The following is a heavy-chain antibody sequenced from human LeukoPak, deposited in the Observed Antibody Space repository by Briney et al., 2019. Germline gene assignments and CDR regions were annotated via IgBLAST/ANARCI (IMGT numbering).Heavy chain of an antibody. J-gene: IGHJ5*02. D-gene: IGHD2-15*01. CDR3: ARDLLGYCSGGSCYWFDP. Sequence: SETLSLTCTVSGGSISSSSYYWGWIRQPPGKGLEWIGSIYYSGSTYYNPSLKSRVTISVDTSKNQFSLKLSSVTAADTAVYYCARDLLGYCSGGSCYWFDPWGQGTLVTVSP. V-gene: IGHV4-39*07. CDR1: GGSISSSSYY. CDR2: IYYSGST.